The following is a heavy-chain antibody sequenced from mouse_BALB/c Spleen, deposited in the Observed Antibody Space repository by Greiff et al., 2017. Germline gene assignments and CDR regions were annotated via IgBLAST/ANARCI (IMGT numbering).Heavy chain of an antibody. Sequence: QVQLQQSGAELVKPGASVKLSCKASGYTFTSYWMHWVKQRPGQGLEWIGEINPSNGRTNYNEKFKSKATLTVDKSSSTAYMQLSSLTSEDSAVYYCARPLIFYDYDDYAMNYGGQGTWVTVSS. CDR1: GYTFTSYW. V-gene: IGHV1S81*02. J-gene: IGHJ4*01. CDR3: ARPLIFYDYDDYAMNY. D-gene: IGHD2-4*01. CDR2: INPSNGRT.